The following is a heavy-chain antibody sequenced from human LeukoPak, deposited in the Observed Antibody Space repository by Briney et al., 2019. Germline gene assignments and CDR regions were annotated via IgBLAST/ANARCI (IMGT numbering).Heavy chain of an antibody. Sequence: GGSLRLSCAASGFTLRSYAMNWVRQAPGKGLEWVSAISGSGGSTYYADSVKGRFTISRDNAKNSLYLQMNSLRAEDTAVYYCARERGGDYGDYYFDYWGQGTLVTVSS. CDR3: ARERGGDYGDYYFDY. D-gene: IGHD4-17*01. J-gene: IGHJ4*02. V-gene: IGHV3-23*01. CDR1: GFTLRSYA. CDR2: ISGSGGST.